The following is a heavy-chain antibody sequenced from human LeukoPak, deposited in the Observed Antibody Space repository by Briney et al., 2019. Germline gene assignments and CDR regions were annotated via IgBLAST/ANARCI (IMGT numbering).Heavy chain of an antibody. CDR1: GFTFSDHY. CDR3: ARGNYYDSSGYYPGLFDY. CDR2: ISSSGSTI. J-gene: IGHJ4*02. Sequence: GGSLRLSCAASGFTFSDHYMSWIRQAPGKGLEWVSYISSSGSTIYYADSVKGRFTISGDNAKNSLYLQMNSLRAEDTAVYYCARGNYYDSSGYYPGLFDYWGQGTLVTVSS. D-gene: IGHD3-22*01. V-gene: IGHV3-11*01.